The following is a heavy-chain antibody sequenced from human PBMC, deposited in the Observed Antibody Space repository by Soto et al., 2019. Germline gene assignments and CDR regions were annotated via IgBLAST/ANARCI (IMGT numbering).Heavy chain of an antibody. CDR1: GDSISASTYY. J-gene: IGHJ5*02. D-gene: IGHD3-22*01. CDR3: ARKSPGYYSGWFHT. V-gene: IGHV4-39*01. Sequence: QLQLQESGPGLVKPSETLSLTCTVSGDSISASTYYWAWIRQPPGKGLEWIGSIFYSGGTFYNPSLKSRVTISVDTSKNQFSLRLSSVTAADMAVYYCARKSPGYYSGWFHTWGQGTLVTVSS. CDR2: IFYSGGT.